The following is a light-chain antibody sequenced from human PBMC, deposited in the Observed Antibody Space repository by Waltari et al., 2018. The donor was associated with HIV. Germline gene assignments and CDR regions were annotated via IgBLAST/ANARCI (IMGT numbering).Light chain of an antibody. CDR2: DVS. Sequence: QSALTQPPSASGSPGQSVTISCTGTSSDVGGYHYVPWYQQHPGKAPKLMIYDVSKRPSGVPDRFSGSKSGNTASLTVSGLQAEDEADYYCSSYAGRNNVVFGGGTKVTVL. CDR3: SSYAGRNNVV. J-gene: IGLJ2*01. CDR1: SSDVGGYHY. V-gene: IGLV2-8*01.